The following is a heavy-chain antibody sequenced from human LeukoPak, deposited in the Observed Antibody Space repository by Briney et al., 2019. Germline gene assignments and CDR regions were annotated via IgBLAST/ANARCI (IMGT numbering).Heavy chain of an antibody. D-gene: IGHD3-10*01. CDR1: GGSISSYY. J-gene: IGHJ4*02. CDR3: AREGVRGWRFDY. Sequence: SETLSLTCTVSGGSISSYYWSWIRQPAGKGLEWIGRIYISGSGSTNYNPSLKSRVTMSVDTSKNQFSLQLNSVTPEDTAVYYCAREGVRGWRFDYWGQGTLVTVSS. V-gene: IGHV4-4*07. CDR2: IYISGSGST.